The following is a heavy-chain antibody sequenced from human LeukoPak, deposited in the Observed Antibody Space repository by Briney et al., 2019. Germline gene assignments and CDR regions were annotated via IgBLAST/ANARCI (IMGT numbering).Heavy chain of an antibody. CDR1: VFTVSNTF. Sequence: GGSLRLSRAASVFTVSNTFMSWVRQAPGNGLEWVSVIYSVGTTYYPDSVKGRFTISRDKSKNTLYLQKNSLRAEDTAVYYCARGSGWLDYWGQGTLVTVSS. D-gene: IGHD6-19*01. CDR2: IYSVGTT. J-gene: IGHJ4*02. CDR3: ARGSGWLDY. V-gene: IGHV3-53*01.